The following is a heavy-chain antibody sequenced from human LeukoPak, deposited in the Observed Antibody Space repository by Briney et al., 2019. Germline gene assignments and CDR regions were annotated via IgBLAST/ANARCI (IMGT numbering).Heavy chain of an antibody. D-gene: IGHD6-19*01. J-gene: IGHJ4*02. CDR1: GGSFSGYY. V-gene: IGHV4-34*01. CDR3: ARGTSSGWYDENDY. CDR2: INHSGST. Sequence: SETLSLTCAVYGGSFSGYYWSWIRQPPGKGLEWIGEINHSGSTNYNPSLKSRVTISVDTSKNQFSLKLSSVTAADTAVYYCARGTSSGWYDENDYWGQGTLVTVSS.